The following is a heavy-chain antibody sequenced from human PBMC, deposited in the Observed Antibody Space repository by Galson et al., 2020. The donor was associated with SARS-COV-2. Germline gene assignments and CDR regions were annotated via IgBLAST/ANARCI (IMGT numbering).Heavy chain of an antibody. CDR1: GFSLSIYG. CDR3: ARIARSGDSNYYSYGMDV. V-gene: IGHV3-33*01. CDR2: IWYDGSNR. Sequence: GGSLRLSCAASGFSLSIYGMHWVRQAPGKGLEWVAVIWYDGSNRNYADSVKGRFTISRDNSKNTLYLQMNSLRAEDTAVYYCARIARSGDSNYYSYGMDVWGQGTTVTVS. D-gene: IGHD3-22*01. J-gene: IGHJ6*02.